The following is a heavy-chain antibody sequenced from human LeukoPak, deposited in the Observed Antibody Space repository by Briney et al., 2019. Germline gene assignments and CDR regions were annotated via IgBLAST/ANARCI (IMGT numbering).Heavy chain of an antibody. Sequence: GGSLRLSCAASGLTFSSYWMHWVRQAPGKGLVWVSRINRDGSITSYGDSVKGRFTISRDNSKNTLYLQMNSLRAEDTAVYYCAKGAQQLVYWVDYWGQGTLVTVSS. CDR3: AKGAQQLVYWVDY. V-gene: IGHV3-74*01. D-gene: IGHD6-13*01. J-gene: IGHJ4*02. CDR1: GLTFSSYW. CDR2: INRDGSIT.